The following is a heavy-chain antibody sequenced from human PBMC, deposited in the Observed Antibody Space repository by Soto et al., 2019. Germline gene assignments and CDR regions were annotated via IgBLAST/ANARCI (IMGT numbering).Heavy chain of an antibody. CDR1: GFTVSSNY. CDR3: ARELDYGDYFY. Sequence: LRLSCAASGFTVSSNYMSWVRQAPGKGLEWVSVIYSGGSTYYADSVKGRFTISRDNSKNTLYLQMNSLRAEDTAVYYCARELDYGDYFYWGQGTLVTVSS. D-gene: IGHD4-17*01. V-gene: IGHV3-53*01. CDR2: IYSGGST. J-gene: IGHJ4*02.